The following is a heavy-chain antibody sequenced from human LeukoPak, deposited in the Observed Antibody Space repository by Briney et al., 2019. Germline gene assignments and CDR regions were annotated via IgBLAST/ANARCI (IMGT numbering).Heavy chain of an antibody. V-gene: IGHV4-34*01. CDR3: ARVIAGSYYDFWSGYYGGFWFDP. J-gene: IGHJ5*02. Sequence: PSETLSLTCAVYGGSFSGYYWSWIRQPPGKGLEWIGEINHSGSTNYNPSLKSRVTISVDTSKNQFSLKLSSVTAADTAVYYCARVIAGSYYDFWSGYYGGFWFDPWGQGTLVTVSS. D-gene: IGHD3-3*01. CDR1: GGSFSGYY. CDR2: INHSGST.